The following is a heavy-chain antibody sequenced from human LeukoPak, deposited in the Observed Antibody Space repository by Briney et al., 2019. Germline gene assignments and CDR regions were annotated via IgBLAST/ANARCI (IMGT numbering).Heavy chain of an antibody. J-gene: IGHJ2*01. V-gene: IGHV3-48*03. CDR3: ARWTRVTSSSLWYFDL. CDR1: GFTFSSYE. D-gene: IGHD6-6*01. Sequence: GGSLRLSCAASGFTFSSYEMNWVRQAPGKGLDWVLYISNSGSSTYYAYSVKGRFTISRDNAKNSLYLHMNSLRAEDTAVYYCARWTRVTSSSLWYFDLWGRGNLVTVSS. CDR2: ISNSGSST.